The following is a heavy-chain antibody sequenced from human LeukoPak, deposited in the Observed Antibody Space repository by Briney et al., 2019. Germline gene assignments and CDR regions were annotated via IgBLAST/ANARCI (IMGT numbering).Heavy chain of an antibody. CDR1: GDSISSDGYY. CDR3: ARGIYFHDTSGYPDH. Sequence: PSETLSLTCTVSGDSISSDGYYWNWIRQHPGKGLEWIGYIYTSGSTYYNPSLKNRVSISVDSSKNQFSLQLTSVAAADTAVYYCARGIYFHDTSGYPDHWGQGTPVTVSS. CDR2: IYTSGST. J-gene: IGHJ4*02. V-gene: IGHV4-31*03. D-gene: IGHD3-22*01.